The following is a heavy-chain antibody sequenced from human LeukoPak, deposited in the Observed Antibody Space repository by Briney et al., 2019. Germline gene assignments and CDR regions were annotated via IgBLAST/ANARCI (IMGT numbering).Heavy chain of an antibody. CDR1: GYSISSGYY. J-gene: IGHJ4*02. D-gene: IGHD3-22*01. CDR3: ASTTMMGN. V-gene: IGHV4-38-2*02. CDR2: IYHSGST. Sequence: SETLSLTCTVSGYSISSGYYWGWIRQPPGKGLEWIGSIYHSGSTYYNPSPKGRVTISVDTSKNQFSLKLSSVTAADTAVYYCASTTMMGNWGQGTLVTVSS.